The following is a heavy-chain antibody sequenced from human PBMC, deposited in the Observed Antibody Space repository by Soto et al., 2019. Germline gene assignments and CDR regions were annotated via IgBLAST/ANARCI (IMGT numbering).Heavy chain of an antibody. V-gene: IGHV4-39*01. Sequence: SETLSLTCTVSGGSISSSSYYWGWIRQPPGKGLEWIGSIYYSGSTYYNPSLKSRVTISVDPPKNQFSLELSSVTATDTAVYYCARRVSQAPAGPGRYYYGMDVWGQGTTVTVSS. J-gene: IGHJ6*02. CDR1: GGSISSSSYY. CDR2: IYYSGST. CDR3: ARRVSQAPAGPGRYYYGMDV. D-gene: IGHD6-13*01.